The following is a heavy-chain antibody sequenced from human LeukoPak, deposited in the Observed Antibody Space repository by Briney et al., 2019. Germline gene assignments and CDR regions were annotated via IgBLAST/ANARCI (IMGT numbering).Heavy chain of an antibody. CDR2: INPSGGST. J-gene: IGHJ3*02. CDR1: GYTFTSYY. CDR3: AHSSGYRGAFDI. Sequence: ASVKVSCKASGYTFTSYYMHWVRQAPGQGLEWMGIINPSGGSTSYAQKFQGRVTMTRDTSTSTVYMELSGLRSEDTAVYYCAHSSGYRGAFDIWGQGTMVTVSS. V-gene: IGHV1-46*01. D-gene: IGHD3-22*01.